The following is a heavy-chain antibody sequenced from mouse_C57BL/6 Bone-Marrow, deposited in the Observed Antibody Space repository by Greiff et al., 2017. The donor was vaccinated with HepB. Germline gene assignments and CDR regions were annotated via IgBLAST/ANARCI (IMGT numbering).Heavy chain of an antibody. CDR3: ARGIYGSIYFDY. Sequence: VQLQQSGAELARPGASVKMSCKASGYTFTSYTMHWVKQRPGQGLEWIGYINPSSGYTKYNQKFKDKATLTADKSSSTAYMQLSSLTSEDSAVYYCARGIYGSIYFDYWGQGTTLTVSS. D-gene: IGHD1-1*01. V-gene: IGHV1-4*01. CDR2: INPSSGYT. CDR1: GYTFTSYT. J-gene: IGHJ2*01.